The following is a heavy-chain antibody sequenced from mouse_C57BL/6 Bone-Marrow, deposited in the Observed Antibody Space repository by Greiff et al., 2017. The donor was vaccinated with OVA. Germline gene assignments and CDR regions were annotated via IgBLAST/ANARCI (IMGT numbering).Heavy chain of an antibody. Sequence: EVHLVESEGGLVQPGSSMKLSCTASGFTFSDYYMAWVRQVPEKGLEWVANINYDGSSTYYLDSLTSRFIISRDNAKNILYLQMSSLKSEDTATYYCAREGGTGTPYWYFDVWGTGTTVTVSS. J-gene: IGHJ1*03. CDR1: GFTFSDYY. CDR2: INYDGSST. D-gene: IGHD4-1*01. CDR3: AREGGTGTPYWYFDV. V-gene: IGHV5-16*01.